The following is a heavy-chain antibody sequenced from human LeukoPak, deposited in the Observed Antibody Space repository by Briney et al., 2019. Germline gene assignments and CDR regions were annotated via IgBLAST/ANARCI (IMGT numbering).Heavy chain of an antibody. D-gene: IGHD1-26*01. CDR1: GFTFSSYS. Sequence: GGSLRLSCAASGFTFSSYSMNWVRQAPGKGLEWVSSISSSSSYIYYADSVKGRFTISRDNAKNSLYLQMNSLRAEDTAVYYCARAIGSYPGGIFDYWGQGTLVTVSS. V-gene: IGHV3-21*01. CDR2: ISSSSSYI. J-gene: IGHJ4*02. CDR3: ARAIGSYPGGIFDY.